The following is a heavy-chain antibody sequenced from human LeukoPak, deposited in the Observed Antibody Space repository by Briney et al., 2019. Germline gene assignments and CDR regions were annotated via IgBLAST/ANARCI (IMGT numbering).Heavy chain of an antibody. Sequence: GGSLRLSCAASGFTFSNYGMHWVRQAPGKGLEWMAVIWYYGSNKYYADSVKGRFTISRDNSKNTLYLQMNSLRAENTAVYYCARGDYYDSSGYSQYFQHWGQGTLVTVSS. CDR2: IWYYGSNK. CDR1: GFTFSNYG. CDR3: ARGDYYDSSGYSQYFQH. D-gene: IGHD3-22*01. J-gene: IGHJ1*01. V-gene: IGHV3-33*01.